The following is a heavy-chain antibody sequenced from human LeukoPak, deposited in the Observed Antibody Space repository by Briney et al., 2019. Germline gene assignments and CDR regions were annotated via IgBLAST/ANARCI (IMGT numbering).Heavy chain of an antibody. CDR2: INHDGTRT. V-gene: IGHV3-74*01. J-gene: IGHJ4*02. Sequence: GGSLRLSCAASGFTFINYWMLWLRQAPGKGLVWVSGINHDGTRTYYADSVKGRFTISRDNAKNTVDLQMNGLRAEDTTVYYCATVSEYWGQGTLVTVSS. CDR3: ATVSEY. CDR1: GFTFINYW.